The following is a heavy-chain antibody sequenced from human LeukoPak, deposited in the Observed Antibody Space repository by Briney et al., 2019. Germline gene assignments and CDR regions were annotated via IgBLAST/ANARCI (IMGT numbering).Heavy chain of an antibody. Sequence: GGSLRLSCVASGFTVSSYYVSWVRQAPGKGLEWVSSISGSSDRTFYADSVKGRFTISRDNSKNTLLLQMNTLRAEDTAVYYCVGFDYWGRGTLVTVSS. CDR3: VGFDY. J-gene: IGHJ4*02. CDR2: ISGSSDRT. CDR1: GFTVSSYY. V-gene: IGHV3-23*01.